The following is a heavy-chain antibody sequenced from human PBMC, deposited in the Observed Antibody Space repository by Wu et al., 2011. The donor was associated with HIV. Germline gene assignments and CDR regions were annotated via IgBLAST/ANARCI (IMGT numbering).Heavy chain of an antibody. CDR3: ARDGAADHITSYFDY. Sequence: QVQLVQSGSEVRKPGSSVKVSCKASGGSFKSHTITWVRQAPGQGLEWMGRVIPIFDTPTYAQRFQDRVTLTADKSTGTAFLELSSLTSEDTAVYYCARDGAADHITSYFDYWGLEPVSIVSS. CDR1: GGSFKSHT. J-gene: IGHJ4*02. D-gene: IGHD1-20*01. V-gene: IGHV1-69*08. CDR2: VIPIFDTP.